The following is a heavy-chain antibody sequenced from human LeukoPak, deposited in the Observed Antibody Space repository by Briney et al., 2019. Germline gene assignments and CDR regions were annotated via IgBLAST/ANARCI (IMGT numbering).Heavy chain of an antibody. D-gene: IGHD4-17*01. V-gene: IGHV3-49*03. J-gene: IGHJ3*02. Sequence: GGSLRLSCTASGFTFGDYAMSWFRQAPGKGLEWVGFIRGKAYGGTTEYAASVKGRFTISRDDSKSIAYLQMNSLKTEDTAVYYCTRDQGSSNDYGDYVVSDAFDIWGQGTMVTVSS. CDR1: GFTFGDYA. CDR2: IRGKAYGGTT. CDR3: TRDQGSSNDYGDYVVSDAFDI.